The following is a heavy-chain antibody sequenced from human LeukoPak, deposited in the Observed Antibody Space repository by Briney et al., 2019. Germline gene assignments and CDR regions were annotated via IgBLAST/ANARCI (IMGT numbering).Heavy chain of an antibody. Sequence: GGSLRLSCAASGFTFSTYGMYWVRQAPGKGLEWVAFIQSDGGNRNYADSVKGRFTISRDNSKDTVYLQMNSLRAEDTAVYYCAKDRPCTSCYLGWFDPWGQGTLVTVSS. D-gene: IGHD2-2*01. CDR1: GFTFSTYG. CDR2: IQSDGGNR. CDR3: AKDRPCTSCYLGWFDP. J-gene: IGHJ5*02. V-gene: IGHV3-30*02.